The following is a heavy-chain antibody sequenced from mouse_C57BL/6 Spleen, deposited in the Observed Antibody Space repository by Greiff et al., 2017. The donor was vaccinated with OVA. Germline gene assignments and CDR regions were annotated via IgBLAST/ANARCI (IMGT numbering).Heavy chain of an antibody. CDR2: INPNNGGT. CDR1: GYTFTDYN. CDR3: AREVYYGSSYERGYAMDY. D-gene: IGHD1-1*01. Sequence: EVQLQQSGPELVKPGASVKIPCKASGYTFTDYNMDWVKQSHGKSLEWIGDINPNNGGTIYNQKFKGKATLTVDKSSSTAYMELRSLTSEDTAVYYCAREVYYGSSYERGYAMDYWGQGTSVTVSS. J-gene: IGHJ4*01. V-gene: IGHV1-18*01.